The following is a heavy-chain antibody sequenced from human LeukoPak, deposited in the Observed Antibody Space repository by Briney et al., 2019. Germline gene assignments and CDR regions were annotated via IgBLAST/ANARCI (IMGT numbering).Heavy chain of an antibody. Sequence: SETLSHTCTVSGGSISNSNYYWGWIRQSPGKGLEWIGSIYYSGNTYYNPSLKGRVTISVDTSENQFSLILSSVTAADTAVYYCARTILPRWWFDPWGQGTLVTVSS. CDR2: IYYSGNT. V-gene: IGHV4-39*01. J-gene: IGHJ5*02. CDR3: ARTILPRWWFDP. CDR1: GGSISNSNYY. D-gene: IGHD2-21*01.